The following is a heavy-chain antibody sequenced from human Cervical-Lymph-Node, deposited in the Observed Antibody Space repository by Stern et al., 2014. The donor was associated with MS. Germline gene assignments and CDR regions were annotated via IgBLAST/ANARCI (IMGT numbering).Heavy chain of an antibody. CDR1: GYTFTGFY. D-gene: IGHD5-24*01. V-gene: IGHV1-2*06. CDR3: ARDHDGYGEAPRFDY. CDR2: ISPNGGGT. Sequence: QVQLVQSGAEVKKPGASVKVSCKASGYTFTGFYIHWVRQAPGRGLEWVGRISPNGGGTTYAQESQGRVAMTRDTSINTAYMEVSRLRSDDTAVYYCARDHDGYGEAPRFDYWGQGTLLTVS. J-gene: IGHJ4*02.